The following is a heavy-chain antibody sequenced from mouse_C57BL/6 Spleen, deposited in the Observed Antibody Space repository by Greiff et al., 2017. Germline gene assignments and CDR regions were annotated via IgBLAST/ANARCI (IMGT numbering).Heavy chain of an antibody. CDR3: ARYYYRGYDMDY. CDR2: IHPNSGST. CDR1: GYTFTSYW. J-gene: IGHJ2*01. V-gene: IGHV1-64*01. Sequence: VQLQQPGAELVKPGASVKLSCKASGYTFTSYWMHWVKQRPGQGLEWIGMIHPNSGSTNYNQKFKSKATLTVDKSSSTAYMQLSSLTSEDSAVYYCARYYYRGYDMDYWGQGTTLTVSS. D-gene: IGHD1-1*01.